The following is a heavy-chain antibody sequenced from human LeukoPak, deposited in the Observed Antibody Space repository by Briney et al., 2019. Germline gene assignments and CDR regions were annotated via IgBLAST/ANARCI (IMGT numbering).Heavy chain of an antibody. CDR3: ARVLLIAVAGTSGLYPLDY. J-gene: IGHJ4*02. CDR2: ISSSSSYI. Sequence: GSLRLSCAASGFTFSSYSMNWVRQAPGKGLEWVSSISSSSSYIYYADSVKGRFTISRDNAKNSLYLQMNSLRAEDTAVYYCARVLLIAVAGTSGLYPLDYWGQGTLVTVSS. V-gene: IGHV3-21*01. CDR1: GFTFSSYS. D-gene: IGHD6-19*01.